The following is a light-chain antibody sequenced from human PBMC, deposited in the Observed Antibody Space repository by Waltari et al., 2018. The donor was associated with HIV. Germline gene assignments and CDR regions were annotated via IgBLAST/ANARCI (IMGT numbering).Light chain of an antibody. V-gene: IGKV4-1*01. CDR1: ESVLSSSNNLNY. J-gene: IGKJ5*01. CDR2: EAS. Sequence: DFVLTQSPETLPVSLGDRAAIHCTSGESVLSSSNNLNYFAWYQQRPGHPPTLLFSEASSRSSGVPARFTASGSRTDFTLTIDDLQADDVAVYFCQQYYSTPTFGRGTQLV. CDR3: QQYYSTPT.